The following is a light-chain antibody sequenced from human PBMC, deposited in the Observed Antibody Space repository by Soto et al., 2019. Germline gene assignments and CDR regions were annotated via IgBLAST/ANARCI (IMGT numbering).Light chain of an antibody. V-gene: IGKV3-15*01. Sequence: EIVMTQSPATLSVSPGERATLSCRASQSISSSLAWYQQRPGQAPRLLIYGTTTRAAGVPSRFSGSGSGAEFTLTISSLQSYYFSFYYCQQYNNLPTPFCQGPNSDIK. J-gene: IGKJ1*01. CDR3: QQYNNLPTP. CDR1: QSISSS. CDR2: GTT.